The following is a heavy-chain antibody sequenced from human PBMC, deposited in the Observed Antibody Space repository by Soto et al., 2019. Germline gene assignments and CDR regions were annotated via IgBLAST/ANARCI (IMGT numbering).Heavy chain of an antibody. CDR1: GFTFRNYA. J-gene: IGHJ4*02. CDR2: ISYDGTTK. CDR3: ARDPYSGYIFDS. D-gene: IGHD5-12*01. V-gene: IGHV3-30-3*01. Sequence: QVQLVESGGGVVQTGTSLRLSCAASGFTFRNYAMLWVRQAPGKGLEWLAVISYDGTTKYNADSAKGRFTISRDNSNNMLYLQLNSLRVEDTAIYYCARDPYSGYIFDSWGQGTLVTLSS.